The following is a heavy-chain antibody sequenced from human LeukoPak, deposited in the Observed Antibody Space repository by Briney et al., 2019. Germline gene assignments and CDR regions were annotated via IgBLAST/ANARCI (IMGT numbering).Heavy chain of an antibody. D-gene: IGHD3-22*01. J-gene: IGHJ4*02. CDR1: GFTFSSYG. Sequence: PGGSLRLSCAASGFTFSSYGMHWVRQAPGKGLEWVAFIRYDGSNKYYADSVKGRFTISRDNSKNTLYLQMNSLRAEDTAVYYCAKADDYDSSGYYYWGQGTLVTVSS. V-gene: IGHV3-30*02. CDR2: IRYDGSNK. CDR3: AKADDYDSSGYYY.